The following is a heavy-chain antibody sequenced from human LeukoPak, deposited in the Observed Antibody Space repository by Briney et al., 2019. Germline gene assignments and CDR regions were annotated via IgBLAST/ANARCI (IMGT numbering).Heavy chain of an antibody. Sequence: GGSLRLSCTASGLTFSTSGFNWVRQAPGKGLEWVASIGPTGSDGYHADSIKGRFTISRDNANNFLYLQMNSLRAEDTAVYYCATETNGRHYDYWGQGTLLTVSS. J-gene: IGHJ4*02. CDR2: IGPTGSDG. CDR3: ATETNGRHYDY. CDR1: GLTFSTSG. D-gene: IGHD1-14*01. V-gene: IGHV3-21*06.